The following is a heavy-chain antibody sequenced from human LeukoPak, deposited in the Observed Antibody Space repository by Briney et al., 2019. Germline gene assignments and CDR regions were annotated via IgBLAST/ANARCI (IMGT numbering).Heavy chain of an antibody. V-gene: IGHV3-20*04. D-gene: IGHD3-10*01. J-gene: IGHJ4*02. CDR1: GFTFSSYW. Sequence: PGGSLRLSCAASGFTFSSYWMSWVRQAPGKGLEWVSGINWNGGSTGYADSVKGRFTISRDNAKNSLYLQMNSLRAEDTALYYCARDRGHAPPDYWGQGTLVTVSS. CDR2: INWNGGST. CDR3: ARDRGHAPPDY.